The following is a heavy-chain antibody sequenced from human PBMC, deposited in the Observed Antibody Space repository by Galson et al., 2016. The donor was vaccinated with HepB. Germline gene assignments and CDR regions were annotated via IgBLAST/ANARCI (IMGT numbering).Heavy chain of an antibody. J-gene: IGHJ4*02. D-gene: IGHD3-10*02. V-gene: IGHV4-39*01. CDR1: GDSITSNTYS. CDR3: ARIRYVRGLQDY. CDR2: IYYSGST. Sequence: SETLSLTCTISGDSITSNTYSWGWLRQPPGKGLEWIASIYYSGSTYYNPSLRGRVTISVDTSKTQFSLDLRSVTAADTAVYYCARIRYVRGLQDYWGQGILLTVSS.